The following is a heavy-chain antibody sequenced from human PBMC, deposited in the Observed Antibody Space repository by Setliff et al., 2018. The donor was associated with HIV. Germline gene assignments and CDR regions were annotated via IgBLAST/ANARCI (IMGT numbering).Heavy chain of an antibody. D-gene: IGHD3-3*01. J-gene: IGHJ4*02. V-gene: IGHV4-61*01. CDR3: ASEKKAWSVSDSFYEY. CDR2: VHYSGST. CDR1: GYSISSGYY. Sequence: PSETLSLTCAVSGYSISSGYYWGWIRQSPGKGLEWIGYVHYSGSTRYNPSLKSRVTISVDTSKKKFSLKLTSMTATDTAVYYCASEKKAWSVSDSFYEYWGQGVPVTVSS.